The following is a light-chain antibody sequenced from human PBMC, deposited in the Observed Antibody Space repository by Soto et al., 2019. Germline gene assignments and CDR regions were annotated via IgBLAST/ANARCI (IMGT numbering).Light chain of an antibody. CDR1: QSVSSN. J-gene: IGKJ1*01. Sequence: RGTQCVSPRERDSLSCRASQSVSSNLAWYQQRPGQAPRLLINEASSRATGIPARFSGSGSGTVFTLTITTLEPDDFAVYFCQQLATEPPVTFGQGTKVDIK. V-gene: IGKV3-11*01. CDR3: QQLATEPPVT. CDR2: EAS.